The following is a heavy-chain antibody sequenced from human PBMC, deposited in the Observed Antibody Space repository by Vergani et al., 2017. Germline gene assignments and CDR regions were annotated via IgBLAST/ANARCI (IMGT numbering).Heavy chain of an antibody. CDR3: ARDSRVTIFGVVIIPFDY. D-gene: IGHD3-3*01. J-gene: IGHJ4*02. Sequence: EVQLVESGGGLVKPGGSLRLSCAASGFTFSSYSMNWVRQAPGKGREWVSSISSSSSYLYYADSVKGRFTISRDNAKNSLYLQMNSLRAEDTAVSYCARDSRVTIFGVVIIPFDYWGEGTLVTVSS. V-gene: IGHV3-21*01. CDR1: GFTFSSYS. CDR2: ISSSSSYL.